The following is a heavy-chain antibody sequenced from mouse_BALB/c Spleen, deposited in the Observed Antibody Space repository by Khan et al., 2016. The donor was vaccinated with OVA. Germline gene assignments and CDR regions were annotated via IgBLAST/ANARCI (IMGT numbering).Heavy chain of an antibody. V-gene: IGHV5-6*01. Sequence: EVELVESGGDLVKPGGSLKLSCASSGFTFSTYGMSWVRHAPDKRLEWVATVSTGGSYTYYPDSVKGRFTISRANAKNTLYLQMSGLRTEDTAMFYCTRLAYYYDSEGFAYWGQGTLVTVSA. D-gene: IGHD1-1*01. J-gene: IGHJ3*01. CDR2: VSTGGSYT. CDR1: GFTFSTYG. CDR3: TRLAYYYDSEGFAY.